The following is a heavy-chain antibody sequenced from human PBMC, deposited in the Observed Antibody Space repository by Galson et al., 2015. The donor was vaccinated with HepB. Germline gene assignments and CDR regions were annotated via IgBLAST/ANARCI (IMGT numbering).Heavy chain of an antibody. Sequence: SVKVSCKASGYTFTSYDINWVRQATGQGLEWMGWMNPNSGNTGYAQKFQGRVTMTRNTSISTAYMELSSLRSEDTAAYYCARGYYSDFWSGYYKGYGMDVWGQGTTVTVSS. D-gene: IGHD3-3*01. V-gene: IGHV1-8*01. CDR3: ARGYYSDFWSGYYKGYGMDV. CDR1: GYTFTSYD. CDR2: MNPNSGNT. J-gene: IGHJ6*02.